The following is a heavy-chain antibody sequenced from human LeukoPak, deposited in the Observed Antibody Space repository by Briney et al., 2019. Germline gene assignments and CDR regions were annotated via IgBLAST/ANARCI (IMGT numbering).Heavy chain of an antibody. CDR3: ARVVPEGYYYYYMDV. J-gene: IGHJ6*03. CDR1: GYTFTGYY. CDR2: INPNSGGT. V-gene: IGHV1-2*02. D-gene: IGHD6-13*01. Sequence: ASVKVSCKASGYTFTGYYMHWVRQAPGQGLEWMGWINPNSGGTNYAQKFQGRVTMTRDTSISTAYMELSRLRSDDTAVYYCARVVPEGYYYYYMDVWGKGTTVTVSS.